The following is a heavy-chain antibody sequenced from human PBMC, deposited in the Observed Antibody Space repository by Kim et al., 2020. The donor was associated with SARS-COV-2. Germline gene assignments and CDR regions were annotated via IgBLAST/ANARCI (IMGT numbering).Heavy chain of an antibody. D-gene: IGHD3-3*01. CDR1: GGSFSSSSYY. V-gene: IGHV4-39*01. Sequence: SETLSLTCTVSGGSFSSSSYYWGWIRQSPGKGLEWIGSISYSGTTYYSPLLRGRITISVDTYKNQFSLRLSSVTAADTAIYYSAAAGERVLDFWSGTGYNYFDYWGQGTLVTVSS. J-gene: IGHJ4*02. CDR3: AAAGERVLDFWSGTGYNYFDY. CDR2: ISYSGTT.